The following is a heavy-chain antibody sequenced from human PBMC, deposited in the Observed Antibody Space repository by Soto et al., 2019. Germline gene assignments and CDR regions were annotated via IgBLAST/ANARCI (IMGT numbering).Heavy chain of an antibody. Sequence: GGSLRLSCAASGFTFSSYWMSWVRQAPGKGLEWVANIKQDGSEKYYVDSVKGRFTISRDNAKNSLYLQMNSLRAEDTAVYYCARIVGGYYLGAFDIWGQGATVTVSS. CDR1: GFTFSSYW. CDR2: IKQDGSEK. CDR3: ARIVGGYYLGAFDI. J-gene: IGHJ3*02. D-gene: IGHD3-22*01. V-gene: IGHV3-7*03.